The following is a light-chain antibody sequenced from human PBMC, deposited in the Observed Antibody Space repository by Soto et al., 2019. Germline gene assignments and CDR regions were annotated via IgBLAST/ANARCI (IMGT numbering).Light chain of an antibody. J-gene: IGKJ2*01. CDR2: SAS. V-gene: IGKV1-39*01. Sequence: IQMTQSPSSVSASVGDTVTITCRASQDINVYLNWYQQKPGEVPKLLIYSASSLHSGVPSRFTGSGSETDFTLTIRSLQPEDFATYYCQHGYVAPYNFGQGTK. CDR3: QHGYVAPYN. CDR1: QDINVY.